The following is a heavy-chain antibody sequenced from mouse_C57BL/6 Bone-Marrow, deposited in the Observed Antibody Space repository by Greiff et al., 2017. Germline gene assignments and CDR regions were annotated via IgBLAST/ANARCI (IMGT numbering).Heavy chain of an antibody. CDR2: IDPNSGGT. CDR3: AMGDSSGYAWFAY. Sequence: VQLQQSGAELVKPGASVKLSCKASGYTFTSYWMHWVKQRPGRGLEWIGRIDPNSGGTKYNEKFKSKATLTVDKPSSTAYMQLSSLTSEDSAVYYCAMGDSSGYAWFAYWGQGTLGTVSA. V-gene: IGHV1-72*01. J-gene: IGHJ3*01. D-gene: IGHD3-2*02. CDR1: GYTFTSYW.